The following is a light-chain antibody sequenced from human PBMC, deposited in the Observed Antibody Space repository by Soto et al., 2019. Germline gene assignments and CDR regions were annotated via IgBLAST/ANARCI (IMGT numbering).Light chain of an antibody. V-gene: IGKV4-1*01. CDR2: WAS. CDR3: QQYHSNPST. CDR1: QSLYNSNNLNY. J-gene: IGKJ2*01. Sequence: DIVMTQSPDSLAVSLGERATINCKSSQSLYNSNNLNYLAWYQQKPGQPPKLLLYWASTRESGVPDRFSGSGSGTDFTLTISSLQDADVAVYYCQQYHSNPSTFGQGTKLEIK.